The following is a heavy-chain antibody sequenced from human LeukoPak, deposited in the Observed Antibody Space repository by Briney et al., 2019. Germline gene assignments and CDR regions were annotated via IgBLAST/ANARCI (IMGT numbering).Heavy chain of an antibody. V-gene: IGHV1-69*06. CDR2: IIPIFGTA. J-gene: IGHJ4*02. D-gene: IGHD4-17*01. CDR3: ASRTVTTGAHFDY. Sequence: GASVKVSCKASGGTFSSYAISWVRQAPGQGLEWMGGIIPIFGTANYAQKFQGRVTITADKSTSTAYMELSSLRSEDTAVYYCASRTVTTGAHFDYWGQGTLVTVSS. CDR1: GGTFSSYA.